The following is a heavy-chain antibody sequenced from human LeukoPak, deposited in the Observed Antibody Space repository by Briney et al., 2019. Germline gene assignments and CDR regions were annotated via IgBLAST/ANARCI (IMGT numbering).Heavy chain of an antibody. D-gene: IGHD5-24*01. V-gene: IGHV4-34*01. CDR3: ARGPGWDGYNYGWFDP. CDR1: GGSFSGYY. CDR2: INHSGST. J-gene: IGHJ5*02. Sequence: SETLSLTCAVYGGSFSGYYWSWIRQPPGKGLEWIGEINHSGSTNYNPSLKSRVTISVDTSKNQFSLKLSSVTAADTAVYYCARGPGWDGYNYGWFDPGGQGTLVTVSS.